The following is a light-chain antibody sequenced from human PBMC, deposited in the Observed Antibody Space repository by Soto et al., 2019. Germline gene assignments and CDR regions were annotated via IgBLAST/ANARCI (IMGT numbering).Light chain of an antibody. V-gene: IGKV3-20*01. J-gene: IGKJ2*01. Sequence: EVVLTQSPGTLSLSPGERATLSCKASQSVAANYLAWYQQKRGQAPRLLIYGASSRATGIPDRFSGSGSGTDFTLTISSLQPDDFATYYCQQYDSFSTFGQGTKLEIK. CDR2: GAS. CDR3: QQYDSFST. CDR1: QSVAANY.